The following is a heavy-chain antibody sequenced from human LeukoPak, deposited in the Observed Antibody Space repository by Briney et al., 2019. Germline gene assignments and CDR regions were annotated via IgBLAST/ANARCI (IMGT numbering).Heavy chain of an antibody. V-gene: IGHV3-30*18. CDR1: GFTFSSYG. J-gene: IGHJ6*02. D-gene: IGHD3-3*01. CDR3: AKDIALTIQYGMDV. Sequence: GGSLRLSCAASGFTFSSYGMHWVRQAPGKGLEWVAVISYDGSNKYYADSVKGRFTISRDNSKNTLYLQMNSLRAEDTASYYCAKDIALTIQYGMDVWGQGTTVTVSS. CDR2: ISYDGSNK.